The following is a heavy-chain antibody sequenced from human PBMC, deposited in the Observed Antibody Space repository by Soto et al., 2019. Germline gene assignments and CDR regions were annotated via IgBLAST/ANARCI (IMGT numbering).Heavy chain of an antibody. J-gene: IGHJ6*02. V-gene: IGHV3-21*01. Sequence: PGGSLRRSCAASGFTFSSYSMNWVRQAPGKGLEWVSSISSSSSYIYYADSVKGRFTISRDNAKNSLYLQMNSLRAEDTAVYYCARVVRWLQPSHYGMDVWGQGTTVTVSS. CDR1: GFTFSSYS. D-gene: IGHD5-12*01. CDR3: ARVVRWLQPSHYGMDV. CDR2: ISSSSSYI.